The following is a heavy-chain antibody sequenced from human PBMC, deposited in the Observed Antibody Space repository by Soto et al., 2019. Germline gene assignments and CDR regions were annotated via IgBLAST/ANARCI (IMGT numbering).Heavy chain of an antibody. V-gene: IGHV4-30-2*01. CDR3: AGMPYTSGLRFDP. Sequence: PSETLSLTCNMSGDSYSISTYSWSWIRQPPGKALQWIGFIYQSGVTSYNPFLASRVSISLDRSNNQCSLKLKSVTAADTAVYFCAGMPYTSGLRFDPWGPGTLVTVS. D-gene: IGHD6-19*01. CDR2: IYQSGVT. J-gene: IGHJ5*02. CDR1: GDSYSISTYS.